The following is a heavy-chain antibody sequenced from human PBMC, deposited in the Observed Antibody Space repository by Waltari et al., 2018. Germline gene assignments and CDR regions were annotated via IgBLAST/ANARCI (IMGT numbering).Heavy chain of an antibody. D-gene: IGHD3-10*01. CDR1: GGSISSYY. CDR2: IYTSGST. V-gene: IGHV4-4*07. Sequence: QVQLQESGPGLVKPSETLSLTCTVSGGSISSYYWSWIRQPPGKGLEWIGRIYTSGSTNYNPSLKSRVTMSVDTSKNQFSLKLSSVTAADTAVYYCAREYYYGSGSYGSNWFDPWGQGTLVTVSS. CDR3: AREYYYGSGSYGSNWFDP. J-gene: IGHJ5*02.